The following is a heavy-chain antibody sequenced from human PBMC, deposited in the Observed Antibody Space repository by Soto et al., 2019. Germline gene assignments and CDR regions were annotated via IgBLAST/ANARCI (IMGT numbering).Heavy chain of an antibody. V-gene: IGHV1-18*01. J-gene: IGHJ3*02. CDR2: INVYSGNT. Sequence: ASVKVSCKASGYTFTNYGISWVRQAPGQGLEWMGWINVYSGNTKYAQKFQGRVTMTEDTSTDTAYMELSSLRSEDTAVYYCATDLRGYYDSRDAFDIWGQGTMVTVS. CDR3: ATDLRGYYDSRDAFDI. D-gene: IGHD3-22*01. CDR1: GYTFTNYG.